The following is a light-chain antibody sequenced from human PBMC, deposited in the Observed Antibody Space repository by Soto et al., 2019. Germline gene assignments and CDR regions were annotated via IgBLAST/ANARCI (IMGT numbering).Light chain of an antibody. CDR1: QSVSSSY. J-gene: IGKJ5*01. CDR3: QFYGSSLIT. V-gene: IGKV3-20*01. CDR2: DAS. Sequence: IVLTQSPGTLSLSPGERATLSCRASQSVSSSYLAWYQQKPGQAPRLLIYDASHRAAGIPARFSGSGSGTDFTLTISRLEPEDSAVYYCQFYGSSLITFGQGTRLEIK.